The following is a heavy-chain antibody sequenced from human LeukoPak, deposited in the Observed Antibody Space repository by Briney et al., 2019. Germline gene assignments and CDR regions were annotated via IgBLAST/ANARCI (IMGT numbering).Heavy chain of an antibody. D-gene: IGHD3-3*01. Sequence: GGSLRLSCAASGFTFSSYVMHWVRQAPGKGLEWVAFIWYDGSNKYYADSVKGRFTISRDNSKNTLYLQMNSLRAEDTAVSYCANDRFGSFYYWGQGNLVTVSS. CDR2: IWYDGSNK. CDR3: ANDRFGSFYY. J-gene: IGHJ4*02. V-gene: IGHV3-30*02. CDR1: GFTFSSYV.